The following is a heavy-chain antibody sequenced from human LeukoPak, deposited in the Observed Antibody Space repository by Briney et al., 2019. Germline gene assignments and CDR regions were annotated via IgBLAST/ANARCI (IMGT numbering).Heavy chain of an antibody. CDR3: EGLLGY. CDR2: ISYDGSNK. Sequence: SLRLSCXASGFTXXSYAMHWVRQAPGKGLEWVAVISYDGSNKYYADSVKGRFTISRDNSKNTLYLQMNSLRAEDTAVYYCEGLLGYWGQGTLVTVSS. J-gene: IGHJ4*02. CDR1: GFTXXSYA. V-gene: IGHV3-30-3*01.